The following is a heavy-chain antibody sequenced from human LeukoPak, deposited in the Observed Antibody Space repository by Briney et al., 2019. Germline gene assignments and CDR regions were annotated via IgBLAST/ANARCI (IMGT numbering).Heavy chain of an antibody. Sequence: SETLSLTCTVSGGSISSHYWSWIRQPPGKGLEWIGYIYYSGSTNYNPSLKSRVTISVGTSKNQFSLKLSSVTAADTAVYYCARLPLSRNFDPWGQGTLVTVSS. CDR1: GGSISSHY. J-gene: IGHJ5*02. V-gene: IGHV4-59*11. CDR2: IYYSGST. CDR3: ARLPLSRNFDP. D-gene: IGHD2/OR15-2a*01.